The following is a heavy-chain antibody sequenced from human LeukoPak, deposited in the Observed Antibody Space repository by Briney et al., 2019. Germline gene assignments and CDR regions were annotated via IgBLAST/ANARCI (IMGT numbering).Heavy chain of an antibody. CDR3: ARQLGRDAFDI. Sequence: SETLSLTCTVSGGSISSHYWSWIRQPPGKGLEWIGYIYYSGSTNYNPSLKSRVTISVDTSKNQFSLKRSSVTAADTAVYYCARQLGRDAFDIWGQGTMVTVSS. V-gene: IGHV4-59*11. CDR1: GGSISSHY. D-gene: IGHD6-6*01. CDR2: IYYSGST. J-gene: IGHJ3*02.